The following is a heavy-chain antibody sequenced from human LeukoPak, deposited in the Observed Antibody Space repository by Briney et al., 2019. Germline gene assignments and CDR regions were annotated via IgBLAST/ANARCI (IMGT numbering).Heavy chain of an antibody. V-gene: IGHV3-74*01. CDR2: INTDGIST. CDR1: GFTFSNYW. Sequence: PGGSLRLSCAASGFTFSNYWMHWVRQAPGKGLVWVSRINTDGISTRYADSVKGRFTISRDNSKNTLYLQMNSLRAEDTAVYYCAKDLMVRGVSHYYYYMDVWGKGTTVTVSS. J-gene: IGHJ6*03. CDR3: AKDLMVRGVSHYYYYMDV. D-gene: IGHD3-10*01.